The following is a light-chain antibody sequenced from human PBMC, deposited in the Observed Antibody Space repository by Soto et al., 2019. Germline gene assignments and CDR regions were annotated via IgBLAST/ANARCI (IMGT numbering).Light chain of an antibody. CDR2: DVR. V-gene: IGLV2-14*01. CDR1: TSDVGAYDY. Sequence: QSALTQPASVSGSPGQAITISCTGSTSDVGAYDYVSWYQQHPGKVPKLMMYDVRNRPSWVSNRFSGSKSGNTASLTISGLQAEDEADYYCSSYTSSSTVIFGGGTKLTVL. J-gene: IGLJ2*01. CDR3: SSYTSSSTVI.